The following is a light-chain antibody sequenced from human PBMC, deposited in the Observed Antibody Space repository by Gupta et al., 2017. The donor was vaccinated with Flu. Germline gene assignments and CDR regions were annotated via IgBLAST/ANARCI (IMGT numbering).Light chain of an antibody. CDR1: QNVRKF. J-gene: IGKJ4*01. Sequence: EIVLTQSPATLSLSPGERATLSCRASQNVRKFLAWYQHKPGQAPRLLIYDASNRAMGIPARFSGSGSGTDFTLTISSLEPEEFAVYYCQQRSNWPLTFGGGTKVEI. V-gene: IGKV3-11*01. CDR2: DAS. CDR3: QQRSNWPLT.